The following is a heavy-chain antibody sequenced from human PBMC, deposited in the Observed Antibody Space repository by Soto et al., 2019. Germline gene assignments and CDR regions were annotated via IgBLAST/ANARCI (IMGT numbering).Heavy chain of an antibody. CDR2: IYPGDSDT. CDR3: ARHGSSSWYMGPYYYGMDV. J-gene: IGHJ6*02. V-gene: IGHV5-51*01. D-gene: IGHD6-13*01. CDR1: GYSFTSYW. Sequence: PGESLKISCKGSGYSFTSYWIGWVRQMPGKGLEWMGIIYPGDSDTRYSPSFQGQVTISADKSISTAYLQWSSLKASDTAMYYCARHGSSSWYMGPYYYGMDVWGQGTTVTVSS.